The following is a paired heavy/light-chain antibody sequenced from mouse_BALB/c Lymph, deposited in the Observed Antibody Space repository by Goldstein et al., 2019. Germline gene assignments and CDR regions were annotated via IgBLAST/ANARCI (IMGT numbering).Heavy chain of an antibody. CDR2: SRNKANDYTT. V-gene: IGHV7-1*02. CDR3: ARDDYDWYFDV. Sequence: EVKLVESGGGLVQPGGSLRLSCATSGFTFSDFYMEWVRQPPGKRLEWIAASRNKANDYTTEYSASVKGRFIVSRDTSQSILYLQMNALRAEDTAIYYCARDDYDWYFDVWGAGTTVTVSS. CDR1: GFTFSDFY. J-gene: IGHJ1*01. D-gene: IGHD2-4*01.
Light chain of an antibody. CDR2: KAS. J-gene: IGKJ4*01. V-gene: IGKV10-94*01. Sequence: DIQMNQSPSSLSASLGDTITITCHASQNINVWLSWYQQKPGNIPKLLIYKASNLHTGVPSRFSGSGSGTGFTLTISSLQPEDIATYYCQQGQSYPLTFGSGTKLEIK. CDR3: QQGQSYPLT. CDR1: QNINVW.